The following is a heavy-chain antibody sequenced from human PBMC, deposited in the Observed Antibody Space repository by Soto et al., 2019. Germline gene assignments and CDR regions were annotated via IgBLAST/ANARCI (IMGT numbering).Heavy chain of an antibody. V-gene: IGHV4-59*01. J-gene: IGHJ6*02. CDR2: IYYSGST. CDR1: GGSFSGYY. CDR3: ARVKARYYYGMDV. Sequence: SETLSLTCAVYGGSFSGYYWSWIRQPPGKGLEWIGCIYYSGSTNYNPSLKSRVTISVDTSKNQFSLKLSSVTAADTAVYYCARVKARYYYGMDVWGQGTTVTVS.